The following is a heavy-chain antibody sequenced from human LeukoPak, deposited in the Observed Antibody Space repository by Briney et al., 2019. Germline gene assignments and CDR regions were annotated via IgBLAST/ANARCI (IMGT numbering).Heavy chain of an antibody. J-gene: IGHJ5*01. CDR1: GFTFRNYA. Sequence: PGRSLRLSCAASGFTFRNYAMHCVRQAPGKGLEWVAVISHDGSNKYYVDSVKGRFTISRDNSKNTLYLQMDDLRAEDTAVYYCARREGVAAVATGSVVSWGQGTLVTVSS. V-gene: IGHV3-30-3*01. D-gene: IGHD6-13*01. CDR2: ISHDGSNK. CDR3: ARREGVAAVATGSVVS.